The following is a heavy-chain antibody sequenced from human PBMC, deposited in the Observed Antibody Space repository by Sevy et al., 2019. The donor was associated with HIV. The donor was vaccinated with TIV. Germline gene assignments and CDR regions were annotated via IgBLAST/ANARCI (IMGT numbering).Heavy chain of an antibody. J-gene: IGHJ4*02. D-gene: IGHD3-22*01. CDR3: ARDLDDNSGYYYGAIDY. V-gene: IGHV3-48*03. CDR1: GFTFSSYE. CDR2: ISSDGTTR. Sequence: GGSLRLSCAASGFTFSSYEMNWVRQAPGKGLEWVSYISSDGTTRYYADSVKGRFTISRDNAQNSVSLQMNSLRAEDTAVYYCARDLDDNSGYYYGAIDYWGQGTLVTVSS.